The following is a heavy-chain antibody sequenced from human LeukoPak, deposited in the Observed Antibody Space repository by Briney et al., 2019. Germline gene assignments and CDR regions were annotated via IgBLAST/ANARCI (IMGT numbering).Heavy chain of an antibody. CDR1: GFTFSSYA. D-gene: IGHD3-22*01. CDR2: ISGSGGST. J-gene: IGHJ1*01. Sequence: GGSLRLSCAASGFTFSSYAMSWVRQAPGKGLEWVSAISGSGGSTYYADSVKGRFTISRDNSKNTLYLQMNSLRAEDTAVYYCAKDSISYYYDSSGYYLYFQHWGQGTLVTVSS. V-gene: IGHV3-23*01. CDR3: AKDSISYYYDSSGYYLYFQH.